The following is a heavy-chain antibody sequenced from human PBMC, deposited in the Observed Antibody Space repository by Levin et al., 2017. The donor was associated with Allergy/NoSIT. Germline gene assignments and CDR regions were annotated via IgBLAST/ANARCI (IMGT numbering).Heavy chain of an antibody. D-gene: IGHD1-26*01. CDR3: AIVGATKNFDY. Sequence: GGSLRLSCKASGGTFSSYAISWVRQAPGQGLEWMGGIIPIFGTANYAQKFQGRVTITADESTSTAYMELSSLRSEDTAVYYCAIVGATKNFDYWGQGTLVTVSS. CDR1: GGTFSSYA. V-gene: IGHV1-69*01. J-gene: IGHJ4*02. CDR2: IIPIFGTA.